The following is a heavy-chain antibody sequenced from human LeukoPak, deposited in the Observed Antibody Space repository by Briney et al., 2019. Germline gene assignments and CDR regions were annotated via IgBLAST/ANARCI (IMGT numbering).Heavy chain of an antibody. CDR2: ISSSSSYI. D-gene: IGHD5-12*01. V-gene: IGHV3-21*01. J-gene: IGHJ4*02. CDR3: ARVDIVAHSFDY. CDR1: GFTFSSYN. Sequence: GGSLRLSCAASGFTFSSYNMNWVRQAPGKGLEWVSSISSSSSYIYYADSVKGRFTISRDNAKNSLYLQMNSLRAEDTAVYYCARVDIVAHSFDYWGQGTLVTVSS.